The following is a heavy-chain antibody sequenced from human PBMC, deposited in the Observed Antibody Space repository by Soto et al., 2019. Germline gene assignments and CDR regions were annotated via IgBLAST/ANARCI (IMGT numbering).Heavy chain of an antibody. D-gene: IGHD4-4*01. CDR1: GGTFSSYA. Sequence: QVQLVQSGAEVKKPGSSVKVSCKASGGTFSSYAISWVRQAPGQGLEWMGGIIPIFGTANYAQKFQGRVTITADESTSKAYMELSSLRSEDTAVYYCARAVGTGTTYYYYGMDVWGLGSTVTVSS. CDR2: IIPIFGTA. J-gene: IGHJ6*02. CDR3: ARAVGTGTTYYYYGMDV. V-gene: IGHV1-69*12.